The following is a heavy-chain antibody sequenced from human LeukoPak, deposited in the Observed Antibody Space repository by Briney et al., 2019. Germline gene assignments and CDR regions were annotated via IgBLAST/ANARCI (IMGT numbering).Heavy chain of an antibody. V-gene: IGHV3-74*01. CDR3: ARYSSSSGGPSYFLDY. J-gene: IGHJ4*02. Sequence: PGGSLRLSCAASGFTLRNYWMHWVRQVPGRGLVWVSRISGDGSGTNYADSVKGRSTISRDNAKNTVYLQINNLRAEDTAVYFCARYSSSSGGPSYFLDYWGQGTLVTVSS. CDR2: ISGDGSGT. CDR1: GFTLRNYW. D-gene: IGHD6-6*01.